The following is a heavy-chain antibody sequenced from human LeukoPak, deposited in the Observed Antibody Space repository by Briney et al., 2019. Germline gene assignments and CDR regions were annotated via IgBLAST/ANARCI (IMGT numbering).Heavy chain of an antibody. CDR2: IKTDGSTT. V-gene: IGHV3-74*01. CDR3: ARPSDRDGLQFFFES. CDR1: GFTFSKYW. D-gene: IGHD5-24*01. Sequence: GGSLRLSCAASGFTFSKYWMHWVRQVPGEGLVWVSRIKTDGSTTNYADSVKGRFTISRDNAKNTLYLQMNGLRAEDTAVYYRARPSDRDGLQFFFESWGQGTLVTVSS. J-gene: IGHJ4*02.